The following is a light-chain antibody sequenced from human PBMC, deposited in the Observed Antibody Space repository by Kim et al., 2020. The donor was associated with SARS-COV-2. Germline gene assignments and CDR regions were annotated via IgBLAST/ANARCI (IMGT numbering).Light chain of an antibody. J-gene: IGKJ5*01. Sequence: SPGERATLSCKASQSVSSSYLAWYQQKPGQAPRLLVYGASSRVTGIPDRFSGSGSGTDFTLTISRLEPEDFAVYYCQQYDSSPITFGQGTRLENK. CDR3: QQYDSSPIT. CDR2: GAS. CDR1: QSVSSSY. V-gene: IGKV3-20*01.